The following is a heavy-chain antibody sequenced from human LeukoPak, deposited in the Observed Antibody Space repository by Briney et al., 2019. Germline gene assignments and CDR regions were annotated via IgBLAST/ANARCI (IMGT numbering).Heavy chain of an antibody. J-gene: IGHJ4*02. CDR2: IIPIFGTA. Sequence: SVKVSCKASGGTFSSYAISWVRQAPGQGLEWMGRIIPIFGTANYARKFQGRVTITTDESTSTAYMELSSLRSEDTAAYYCARDRFPYYYDSSGYYYFDYWGQGTLVTVSS. CDR1: GGTFSSYA. CDR3: ARDRFPYYYDSSGYYYFDY. V-gene: IGHV1-69*05. D-gene: IGHD3-22*01.